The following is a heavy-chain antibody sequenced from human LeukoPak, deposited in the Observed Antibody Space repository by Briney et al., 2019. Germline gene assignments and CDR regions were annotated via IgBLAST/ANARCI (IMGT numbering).Heavy chain of an antibody. Sequence: SETLSLTCTVSGGSISSYYWSWIRQPAGKGLEWIGRIYISGSTNYNPSLKSRVTMSVDTSKNQFSLKLSSVTAADTAVYYCARAMVGATMNWFDPWGQGTLVTVSS. D-gene: IGHD1-26*01. CDR3: ARAMVGATMNWFDP. CDR1: GGSISSYY. J-gene: IGHJ5*02. CDR2: IYISGST. V-gene: IGHV4-4*07.